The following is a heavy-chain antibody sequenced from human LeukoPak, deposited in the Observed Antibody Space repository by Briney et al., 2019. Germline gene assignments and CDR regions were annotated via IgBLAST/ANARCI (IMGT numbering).Heavy chain of an antibody. Sequence: PSETLSLTCTVSGGSISSYYWSWIRQSPGKGLECIGYIHYTGSTNYNPSLKSRVTISVETSKYQFSLKLKSVTAADTAVYYCARGGYYGSGNDFRFDPWGQGTLVTVSS. CDR2: IHYTGST. J-gene: IGHJ5*02. CDR3: ARGGYYGSGNDFRFDP. V-gene: IGHV4-59*01. CDR1: GGSISSYY. D-gene: IGHD3-10*01.